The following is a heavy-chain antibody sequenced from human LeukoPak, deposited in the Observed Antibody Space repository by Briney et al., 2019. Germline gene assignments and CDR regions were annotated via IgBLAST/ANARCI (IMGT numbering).Heavy chain of an antibody. CDR3: TTLNWNYGGFDY. J-gene: IGHJ4*02. CDR2: IYSKNDGGTT. V-gene: IGHV3-15*01. Sequence: GGSLRLSCAASGFTFNNAWMNWVRQAPGKGLEWVGRIYSKNDGGTTDYAAPVKGRFTNSRDDSKDTLYLQMNSLKTEDTAVYYCTTLNWNYGGFDYWGQGTLVTVSS. CDR1: GFTFNNAW. D-gene: IGHD1-7*01.